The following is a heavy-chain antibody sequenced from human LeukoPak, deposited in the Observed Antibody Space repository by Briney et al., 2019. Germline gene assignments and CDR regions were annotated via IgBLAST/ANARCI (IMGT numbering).Heavy chain of an antibody. CDR3: AKSRVNFWSGYDY. Sequence: GALRLSCAASGFTFSSYAMSWVRQAPGKGLEWVSTISGSGGNTYYADSVKGRFTISRDNSKNTLYLQINSLRAEDTAIYYCAKSRVNFWSGYDYWGQGTLVTVSS. CDR2: ISGSGGNT. CDR1: GFTFSSYA. J-gene: IGHJ4*02. V-gene: IGHV3-23*01. D-gene: IGHD3-3*01.